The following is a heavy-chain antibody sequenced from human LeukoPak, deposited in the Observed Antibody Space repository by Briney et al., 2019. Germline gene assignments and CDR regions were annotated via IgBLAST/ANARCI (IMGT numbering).Heavy chain of an antibody. CDR3: ARGDDSWSGFYTTWEYFQH. D-gene: IGHD3-3*01. CDR1: GFTFSGSA. V-gene: IGHV3-73*01. Sequence: PGGSLRLSCAASGFTFSGSAMHWVRQASGKGLEWVGRIRSKANSYATAYAASVKGRFTISRDDSKNTAYLQMNSLKTVDTAVYYCARGDDSWSGFYTTWEYFQHWGQGTLVTVSS. J-gene: IGHJ1*01. CDR2: IRSKANSYAT.